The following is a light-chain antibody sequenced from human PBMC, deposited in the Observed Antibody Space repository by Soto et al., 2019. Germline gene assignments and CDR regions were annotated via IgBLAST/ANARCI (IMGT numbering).Light chain of an antibody. J-gene: IGKJ1*01. CDR3: HQRSQWPWT. Sequence: EIVLTQSPATLSLSPGERATLSCRASQSVSIDLAWYQQKPGQAPRLLIYDASDRATGIAARFSGGGSGTDFTLTISSPEPEDFAVYYCHQRSQWPWTFGQGTKVDIK. V-gene: IGKV3-11*01. CDR1: QSVSID. CDR2: DAS.